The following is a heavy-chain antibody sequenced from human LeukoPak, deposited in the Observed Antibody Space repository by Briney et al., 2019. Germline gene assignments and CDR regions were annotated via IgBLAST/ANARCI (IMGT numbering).Heavy chain of an antibody. CDR1: GGTFSSYA. CDR3: ARSEYGASDY. Sequence: SVKVSCKASGGTFSSYAISLVRQARGRGLEWMGGISPIFGTANYAQKFQGRVTITADESTSTAYMELSSLRSEDTAVYYCARSEYGASDYWGQGTLVTVSS. J-gene: IGHJ4*02. D-gene: IGHD4-17*01. CDR2: ISPIFGTA. V-gene: IGHV1-69*01.